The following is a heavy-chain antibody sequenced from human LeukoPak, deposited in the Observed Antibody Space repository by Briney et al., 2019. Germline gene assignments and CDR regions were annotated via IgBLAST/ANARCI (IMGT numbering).Heavy chain of an antibody. Sequence: ASVKVSCKASGYTFTSYGISWVRQAPGQGLEWMGCISAYNGNTNYAQKLQGRVTMTTDTSTSTAYMELRSLRSDDTAVYYCARDRSNQQLVLEYFDLWGRGTLVTVSS. V-gene: IGHV1-18*01. D-gene: IGHD6-13*01. CDR3: ARDRSNQQLVLEYFDL. CDR2: ISAYNGNT. CDR1: GYTFTSYG. J-gene: IGHJ2*01.